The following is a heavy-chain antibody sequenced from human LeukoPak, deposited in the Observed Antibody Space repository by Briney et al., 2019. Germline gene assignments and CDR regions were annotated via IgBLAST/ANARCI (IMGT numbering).Heavy chain of an antibody. V-gene: IGHV4-59*01. J-gene: IGHJ4*02. CDR3: ARGYNWNEAYFDY. CDR1: GGSISSYY. Sequence: PSETLSLTCTVSGGSISSYYWSWIRQPPGKGLEWIGYIYYSGSTNDNPSLKSRVTISVDTSKNQFSLKLSSVTAADTAVYYCARGYNWNEAYFDYWGQGTLVTVSS. D-gene: IGHD1-1*01. CDR2: IYYSGST.